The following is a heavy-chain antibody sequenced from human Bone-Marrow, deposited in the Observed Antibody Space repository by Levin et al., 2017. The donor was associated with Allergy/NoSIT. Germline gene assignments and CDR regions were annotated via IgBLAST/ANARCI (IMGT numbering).Heavy chain of an antibody. Sequence: GESLKISCKASGYTFSNYFVHWVRQAPGQGLEWMGIINPLDGFTNYAQKFQGRVTVTSDTSTTTVYLELSSLRSEDTAVYYCARDYVYLTDGVWHTASSGYWGQGTLVTVSS. D-gene: IGHD2-8*01. J-gene: IGHJ4*02. CDR3: ARDYVYLTDGVWHTASSGY. CDR1: GYTFSNYF. CDR2: INPLDGFT. V-gene: IGHV1-46*01.